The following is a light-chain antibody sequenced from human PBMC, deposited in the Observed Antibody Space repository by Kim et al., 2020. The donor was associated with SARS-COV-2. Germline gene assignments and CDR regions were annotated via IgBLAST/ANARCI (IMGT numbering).Light chain of an antibody. V-gene: IGLV2-14*03. CDR1: SSDIGAYNF. CDR3: SSHTTTNTLEL. J-gene: IGLJ1*01. CDR2: DVR. Sequence: QSVLTQPVSMSGSPGQSITISCTGTSSDIGAYNFVSWYRQHPGRAPKLIIYDVRNRPSGVSNRFSGSKSGNTASLTISGLQAEDEADYYCSSHTTTNTLELFGTGTKVTVL.